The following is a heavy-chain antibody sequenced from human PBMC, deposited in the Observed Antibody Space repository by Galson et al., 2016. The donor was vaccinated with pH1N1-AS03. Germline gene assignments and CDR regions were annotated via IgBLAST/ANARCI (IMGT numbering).Heavy chain of an antibody. V-gene: IGHV4-39*01. CDR2: IHYGGST. J-gene: IGHJ4*02. D-gene: IGHD2/OR15-2a*01. Sequence: TLSLTCTVSGGSISSGNNYGGWIRQPPGKGLEWIGTIHYGGSTCYNPSLKSRVTISVDVSKNQFSLNLNSVTAADTSVYYCAIYTSTAADYWGQGTLVTVSS. CDR1: GGSISSGNNY. CDR3: AIYTSTAADY.